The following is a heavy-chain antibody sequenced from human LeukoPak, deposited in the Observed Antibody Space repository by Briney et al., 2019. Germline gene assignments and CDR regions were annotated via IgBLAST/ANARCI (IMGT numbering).Heavy chain of an antibody. V-gene: IGHV3-30*02. CDR2: IRYDGSNK. Sequence: GGSLRLSCAASGFSFSGYGMHWVRQAPGKGLEWVAFIRYDGSNKYYADSVKGRFTISRDNSKNTLYLQMNSLRAEDTAVYYCARDRGSGQQLVNYFDYWGQGTLVTVSS. D-gene: IGHD6-13*01. J-gene: IGHJ4*02. CDR3: ARDRGSGQQLVNYFDY. CDR1: GFSFSGYG.